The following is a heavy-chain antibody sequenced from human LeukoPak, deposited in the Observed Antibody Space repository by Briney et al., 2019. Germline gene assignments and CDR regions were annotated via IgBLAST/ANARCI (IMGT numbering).Heavy chain of an antibody. Sequence: SETLSLTCTVSGGSISSGSYYWSWVRQPAGKGLEWIGRIYTSGSTNYNPSLKSRVTISVDTSKNQFSLKLSSVTAADTAVYYCARDGVSGSYQPFDYWGQGTLVTVSS. V-gene: IGHV4-61*02. CDR1: GGSISSGSYY. CDR3: ARDGVSGSYQPFDY. D-gene: IGHD1-26*01. CDR2: IYTSGST. J-gene: IGHJ4*02.